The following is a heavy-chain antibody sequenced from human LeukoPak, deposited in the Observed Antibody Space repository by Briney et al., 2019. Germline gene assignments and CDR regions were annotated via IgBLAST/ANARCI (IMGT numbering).Heavy chain of an antibody. V-gene: IGHV1-69*13. J-gene: IGHJ5*02. D-gene: IGHD5-18*01. CDR3: AEVTAQNWFDP. Sequence: ASVKVSCKASGGTFSSYAISWVRQAPGQGLEWMGGIIPIFGTANYAQKFQGRVTSTADESTSTAYMGLSSLRSEDTAVYSCAEVTAQNWFDPWGQGTLVTVSS. CDR2: IIPIFGTA. CDR1: GGTFSSYA.